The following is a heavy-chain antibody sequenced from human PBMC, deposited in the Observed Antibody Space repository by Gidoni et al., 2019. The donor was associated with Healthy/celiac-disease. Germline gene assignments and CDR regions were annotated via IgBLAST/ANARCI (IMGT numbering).Heavy chain of an antibody. CDR2: IFYSGST. D-gene: IGHD3-10*01. V-gene: IGHV4-39*01. CDR3: ASGEITMVQGVILDYGMDV. Sequence: QLQLQESGPGLVKPSETLSLTFTVTGFSISRSSYYWGWIRQPPGKGLEWIGSIFYSGSTYYNPSLKSRVTISVDTSKNQFSLKLSSVTAADTAVYYCASGEITMVQGVILDYGMDVWGKGTTVTVSS. J-gene: IGHJ6*04. CDR1: GFSISRSSYY.